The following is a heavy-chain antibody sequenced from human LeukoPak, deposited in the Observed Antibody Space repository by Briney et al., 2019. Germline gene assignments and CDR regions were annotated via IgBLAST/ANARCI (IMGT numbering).Heavy chain of an antibody. CDR2: ISGSGRNT. CDR1: GFAFSSYT. CDR3: VTNYYDSSSYHPDFDY. V-gene: IGHV3-23*01. J-gene: IGHJ4*02. D-gene: IGHD3-22*01. Sequence: GGSLRLSCAASGFAFSSYTMNWVRQAPVKGLEWVATISGSGRNTYYADSVKGRFAIPRDNSKNTLYLQMTSLRAEDTAVYYCVTNYYDSSSYHPDFDYWGQGALVTVSS.